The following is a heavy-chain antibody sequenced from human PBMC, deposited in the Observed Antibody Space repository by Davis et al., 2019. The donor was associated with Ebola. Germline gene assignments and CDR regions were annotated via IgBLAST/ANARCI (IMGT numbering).Heavy chain of an antibody. V-gene: IGHV3-23*01. J-gene: IGHJ4*02. CDR3: AKDHKYCSGGRCNSPMLGENDS. Sequence: GESLKISCAASGFTFSDYAMGWVRQAPGKGLEWVAAISGNGYNTPYADSVKGRFTVSRDNSKNMLYLQMNNLRTEDTAVYYCAKDHKYCSGGRCNSPMLGENDSWGQGTLVSVSS. CDR2: ISGNGYNT. CDR1: GFTFSDYA. D-gene: IGHD2-15*01.